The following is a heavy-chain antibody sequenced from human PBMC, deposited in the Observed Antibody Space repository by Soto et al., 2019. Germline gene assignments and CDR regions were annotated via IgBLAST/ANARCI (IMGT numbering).Heavy chain of an antibody. CDR2: VLYDGSKK. Sequence: QVHLVESGGGVVQPGTSLRLSCRASGFKFSDYGMDWVRQAPGKGLEWVSRVLYDGSKKYYADSVKGRFTISRGNPRNTLYLQMDSLRAEDTGVYYWVKDLAIMGDYWGQGTPVTVSS. D-gene: IGHD3-16*01. J-gene: IGHJ4*02. CDR3: VKDLAIMGDY. CDR1: GFKFSDYG. V-gene: IGHV3-30*18.